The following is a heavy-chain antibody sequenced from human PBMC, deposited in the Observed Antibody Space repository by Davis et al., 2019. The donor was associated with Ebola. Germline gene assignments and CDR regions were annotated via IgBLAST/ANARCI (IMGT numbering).Heavy chain of an antibody. CDR1: GYTFTSYD. CDR3: ARNRYCTGGVCSETGYNWFDP. D-gene: IGHD2-8*02. CDR2: MNPDSGNT. Sequence: ASVKVSCKGSGYTFTSYDINWVRQATGQGLEWMGWMNPDSGNTGYSQKFQGRLTISTNTSISTAYMELSSLRSEDTAVYYCARNRYCTGGVCSETGYNWFDPWGQGTLVTVSS. J-gene: IGHJ5*02. V-gene: IGHV1-8*03.